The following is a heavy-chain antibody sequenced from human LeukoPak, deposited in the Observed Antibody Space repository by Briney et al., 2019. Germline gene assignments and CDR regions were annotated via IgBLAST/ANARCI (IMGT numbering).Heavy chain of an antibody. CDR3: AKVAGHEYYYYYVMDV. J-gene: IGHJ6*02. V-gene: IGHV3-23*01. D-gene: IGHD6-19*01. CDR1: GFTFSSYP. CDR2: IRGSGGDT. Sequence: PGESLTLSCAASGFTFSSYPMSWVRQAPGQGMELVSAIRGSGGDTYYADSVMGRFTTSRDNSKNKLSLQTNSLRADDTAVYYCAKVAGHEYYYYYVMDVWGQGTTVTVSS.